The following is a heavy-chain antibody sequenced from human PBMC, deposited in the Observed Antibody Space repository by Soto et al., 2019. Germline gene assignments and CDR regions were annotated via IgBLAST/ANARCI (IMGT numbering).Heavy chain of an antibody. D-gene: IGHD3-22*01. J-gene: IGHJ6*02. V-gene: IGHV3-23*01. CDR2: VSGSGGST. CDR1: GFTFSSYA. CDR3: AANRGYNYYYGMDV. Sequence: GGSLRLSCAASGFTFSSYAMSWVRQAPGKGLEWVSSVSGSGGSTYYADSVKGRFTISRDNSKNTVYLQMNSLRDEDTAVYYCAANRGYNYYYGMDVWGQGTTVTVSS.